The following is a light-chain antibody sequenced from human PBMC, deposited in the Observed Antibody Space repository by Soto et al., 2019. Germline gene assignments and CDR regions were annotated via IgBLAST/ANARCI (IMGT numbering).Light chain of an antibody. J-gene: IGKJ1*01. Sequence: MPITHSPSSLSASVVDRVTITCRASQSISSWLAWYQQKPGKAPKLLIYKASSLESGVPSRFSGSGSGTEFTLTISSLQPDDFATYYCQQYNSYRTFGQGTKVDI. CDR2: KAS. CDR1: QSISSW. V-gene: IGKV1-5*03. CDR3: QQYNSYRT.